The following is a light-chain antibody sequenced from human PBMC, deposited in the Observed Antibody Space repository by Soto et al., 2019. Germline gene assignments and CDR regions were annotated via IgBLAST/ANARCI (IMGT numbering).Light chain of an antibody. J-gene: IGLJ2*01. CDR3: SSYADGSLV. CDR1: SSDVDGSHY. Sequence: QSALTQPPSASGSPGQSVTISCTGTSSDVDGSHYVSWYQQHPGKVPKLMIYEVTKRPSGVPDRFSGSRSGNTASLTVSGLQADDEADYYCSSYADGSLVFGGGTKLTVL. CDR2: EVT. V-gene: IGLV2-8*01.